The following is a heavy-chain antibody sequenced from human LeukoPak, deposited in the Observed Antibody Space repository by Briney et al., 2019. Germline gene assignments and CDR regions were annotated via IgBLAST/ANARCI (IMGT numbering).Heavy chain of an antibody. CDR3: VRDVSQRRHFDY. V-gene: IGHV4-59*12. Sequence: PSETLSLTCTVSGGSISSYYWSWIRQPPGKGLEWLGYIYYSGTTNYNPSLKSRVTISVDRSNNQFSLKMSSVTAADTAVYYCVRDVSQRRHFDYWGQGTLVTVSS. J-gene: IGHJ4*02. CDR1: GGSISSYY. D-gene: IGHD1-1*01. CDR2: IYYSGTT.